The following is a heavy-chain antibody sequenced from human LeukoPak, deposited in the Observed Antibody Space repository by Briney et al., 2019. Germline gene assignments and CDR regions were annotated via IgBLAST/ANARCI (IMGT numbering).Heavy chain of an antibody. CDR2: IAYDGSRA. D-gene: IGHD1-14*01. CDR1: GFTFGGYG. V-gene: IGHV3-33*01. J-gene: IGHJ4*02. CDR3: TRYNNDHFDY. Sequence: GGSLRLSCAGSGFTFGGYGMHWFRQTPGKGLEWVAVIAYDGSRAFYADSVKGRFTTSRDNSKNTMSAQMDDLRAEDTAVYYCTRYNNDHFDYWGQGTLVTVSS.